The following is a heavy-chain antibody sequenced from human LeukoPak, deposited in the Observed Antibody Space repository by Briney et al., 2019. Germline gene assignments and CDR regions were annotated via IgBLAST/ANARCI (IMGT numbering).Heavy chain of an antibody. CDR2: IIPIFGTA. CDR3: ARAHSTNDAFDI. J-gene: IGHJ3*02. CDR1: GGTFSSYA. Sequence: ASVKVSCKASGGTFSSYAISWVRQAPGQGLEWMGGIIPIFGTANYAQKFQGRVTITADESTSTAYMELSSLRSEDTAVYYCARAHSTNDAFDIWGQGTMVTVSS. V-gene: IGHV1-69*13.